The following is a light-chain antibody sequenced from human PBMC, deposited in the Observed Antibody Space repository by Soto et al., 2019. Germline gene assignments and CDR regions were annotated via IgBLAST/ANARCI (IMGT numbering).Light chain of an antibody. J-gene: IGKJ4*01. CDR1: QSVSSY. V-gene: IGKV3-11*01. CDR3: QQRRNWTPT. CDR2: DAS. Sequence: EIVLTQSPATLSLSPGERATLSCRASQSVSSYLAWYQQKPGQAPRLLIYDASNRATGIPARFSGSGSGTDFTLTISSLEPEDFAVYYCQQRRNWTPTFGGGTKVDIK.